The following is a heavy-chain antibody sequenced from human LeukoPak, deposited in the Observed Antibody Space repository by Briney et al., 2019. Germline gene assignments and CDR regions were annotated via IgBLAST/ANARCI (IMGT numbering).Heavy chain of an antibody. CDR3: AKDSRWYSDDDY. V-gene: IGHV3-30*18. J-gene: IGHJ4*02. CDR1: GFTFSSYG. CDR2: ISYDGGNK. D-gene: IGHD5-24*01. Sequence: GGSLRLSCAASGFTFSSYGMHWVRQAPGKGLEWVAVISYDGGNKYYADSVKGRFTISRDNSKNTLYLQMNSLRAEDTAVYYCAKDSRWYSDDDYWGQGTLVTVSS.